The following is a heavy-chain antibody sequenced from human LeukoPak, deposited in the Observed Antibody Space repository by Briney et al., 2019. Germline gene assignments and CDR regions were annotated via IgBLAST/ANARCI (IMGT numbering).Heavy chain of an antibody. D-gene: IGHD2-2*02. J-gene: IGHJ6*03. CDR2: ISSISSTI. CDR3: ARVGCSSTSCYISYYSYMDV. Sequence: GGSLRLSCAASVFTFSSYSMNWVREAPGKGLEWVSYISSISSTIFYADSVKGRFTISRDNAKNSLYLQMNSLRAEDTAVYYCARVGCSSTSCYISYYSYMDVWGKGTTVTVSS. CDR1: VFTFSSYS. V-gene: IGHV3-48*04.